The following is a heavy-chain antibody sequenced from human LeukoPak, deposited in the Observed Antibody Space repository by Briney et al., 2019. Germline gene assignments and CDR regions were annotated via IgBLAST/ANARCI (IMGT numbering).Heavy chain of an antibody. CDR1: GGSISSSSYY. D-gene: IGHD3-3*01. CDR2: IYYSGST. J-gene: IGHJ4*02. Sequence: PAETLSLTCTVSGGSISSSSYYWGWIRQPPGKGLEWIGSIYYSGSTYYNPSLKSRVTISVDTSKNQFSLKLSSVTAADTAVYYCASRALNPITIFGVVIASDYWGQGTLVTVSS. V-gene: IGHV4-39*01. CDR3: ASRALNPITIFGVVIASDY.